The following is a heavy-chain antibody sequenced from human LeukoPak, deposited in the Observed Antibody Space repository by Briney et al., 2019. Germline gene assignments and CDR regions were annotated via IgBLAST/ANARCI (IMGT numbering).Heavy chain of an antibody. CDR1: GFTFSSYA. J-gene: IGHJ4*02. Sequence: PGGSLRLSCAASGFTFSSYAMSWVRQAPGKGLEWVSVISGSGGSTYYADSVKGRFTISRDNSRKTLYLQMNSLRAEDMAVYYCAKGRGVSNPYYFDYWGQGTLVTVSS. V-gene: IGHV3-23*01. CDR3: AKGRGVSNPYYFDY. CDR2: ISGSGGST. D-gene: IGHD2-8*01.